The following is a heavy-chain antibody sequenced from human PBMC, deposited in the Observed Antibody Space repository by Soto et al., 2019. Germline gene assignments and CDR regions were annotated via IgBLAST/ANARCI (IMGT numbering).Heavy chain of an antibody. CDR1: GGSISSYY. CDR2: IYTSGST. D-gene: IGHD6-13*01. V-gene: IGHV4-4*07. CDR3: ARDGSSWPTYYFDY. J-gene: IGHJ4*02. Sequence: QVQLQESGPGLVKPSETLSLTCTVSGGSISSYYWSWIRQPAGKGLEWIGRIYTSGSTNYNPSLKIRVTMSVDTSKNQFSLKLSSMTAADTAVYYCARDGSSWPTYYFDYWGQGTLVTVSS.